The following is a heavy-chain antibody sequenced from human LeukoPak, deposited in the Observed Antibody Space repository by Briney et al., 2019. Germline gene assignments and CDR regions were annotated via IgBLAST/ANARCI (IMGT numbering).Heavy chain of an antibody. V-gene: IGHV3-23*01. Sequence: GGSLRLSCAASGFTFSSYAMSWVRQAPGKGLKWVSAISGSGGNTYYADSVKGRFTISRDNSKNTLYLQMNSLRAEDTAVYYCAKDGVRQPTAWFDPWGQGTLVTVSS. CDR3: AKDGVRQPTAWFDP. D-gene: IGHD2-8*01. J-gene: IGHJ5*02. CDR2: ISGSGGNT. CDR1: GFTFSSYA.